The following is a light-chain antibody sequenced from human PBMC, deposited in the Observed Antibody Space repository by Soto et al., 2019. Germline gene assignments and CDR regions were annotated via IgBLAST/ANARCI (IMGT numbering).Light chain of an antibody. CDR3: QQDGFSPRT. CDR1: QTISSNY. J-gene: IGKJ1*01. CDR2: GAS. Sequence: EIVLTQSPGTLSLSPGERATLSCRTSQTISSNYLAWDQQKPGQAPRLLIYGASSRATGIQDRFSGSGSGTDFTLTIRRRKPEDFAVYYCQQDGFSPRTVGQGPKVEI. V-gene: IGKV3-20*01.